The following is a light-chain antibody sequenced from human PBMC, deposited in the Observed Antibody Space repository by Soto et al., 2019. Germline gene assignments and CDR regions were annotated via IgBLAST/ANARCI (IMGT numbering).Light chain of an antibody. CDR1: VLAKKY. Sequence: SYELTQPSSVSVSPGQTARITCSGDVLAKKYARWFQQKPGQAPVVVIYKDSERPSGIPERFSGSSSGTTVTLTISGAQVEDEADYYCASWDDSLNGGVFGGGTKLTVL. CDR3: ASWDDSLNGGV. J-gene: IGLJ3*02. V-gene: IGLV3-27*01. CDR2: KDS.